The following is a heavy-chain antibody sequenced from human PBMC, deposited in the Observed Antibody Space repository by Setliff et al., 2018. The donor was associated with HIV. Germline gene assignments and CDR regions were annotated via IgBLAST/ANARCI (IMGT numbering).Heavy chain of an antibody. CDR2: ISAYNGNT. CDR3: ARAGSGYDSYYYYAMDV. D-gene: IGHD5-12*01. CDR1: GYTFTEYY. Sequence: ASVKVSCKASGYTFTEYYIHWVRQAPGQGLEWMGWISAYNGNTNYAQKLQGRVTMTTDTSTSTAYMELSRLKSDDTAVYYCARAGSGYDSYYYYAMDVWGQGTTVTVSS. J-gene: IGHJ6*02. V-gene: IGHV1-18*01.